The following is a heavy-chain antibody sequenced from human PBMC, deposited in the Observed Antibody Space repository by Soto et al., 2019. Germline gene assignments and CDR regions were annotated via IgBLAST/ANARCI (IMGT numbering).Heavy chain of an antibody. J-gene: IGHJ4*02. CDR2: IYYSGST. Sequence: PSETLSLTCTVSGGSISSCGYYWSWIRQHPGKGLEWIGYIYYSGSTYYNPSLKSRVTISVDTSKNQFSLKLSSVTAADTAVYYCATSFTEYVFDYWGPGTLVTVSS. CDR1: GGSISSCGYY. V-gene: IGHV4-31*03. D-gene: IGHD3-3*02. CDR3: ATSFTEYVFDY.